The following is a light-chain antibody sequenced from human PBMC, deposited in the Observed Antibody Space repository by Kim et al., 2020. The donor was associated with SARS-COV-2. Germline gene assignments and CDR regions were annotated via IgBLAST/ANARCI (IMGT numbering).Light chain of an antibody. CDR2: DVL. Sequence: GQSVPPSGTGISNDVGVYKYVSWYQQHPGEAPQLIIYDVLKRPPGVPDRVSGAKAGNTASLTISGLHVEDEADYYFCSYAGSYNWVFGGGTQLTVL. CDR1: SNDVGVYKY. CDR3: CSYAGSYNWV. V-gene: IGLV2-11*03. J-gene: IGLJ3*02.